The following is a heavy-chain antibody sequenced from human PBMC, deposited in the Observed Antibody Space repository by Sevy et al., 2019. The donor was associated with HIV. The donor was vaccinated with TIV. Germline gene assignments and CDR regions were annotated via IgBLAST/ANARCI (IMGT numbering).Heavy chain of an antibody. CDR2: IKQDGVEK. V-gene: IGHV3-7*01. J-gene: IGHJ3*02. CDR3: AREVTGRSDAFDI. D-gene: IGHD1-26*01. CDR1: GFTLSSNW. Sequence: GGSLSLSCAAPGFTLSSNWMNWFHQAPGKGRDWLANIKQDGVEKYSVASVKGRFTIPRENAKNSLYLQMNSLRAEDTAVYYGAREVTGRSDAFDIWGQGTMVTVSS.